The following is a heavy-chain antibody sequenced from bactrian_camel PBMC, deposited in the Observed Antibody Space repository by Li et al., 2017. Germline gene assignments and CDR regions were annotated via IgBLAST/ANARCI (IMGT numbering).Heavy chain of an antibody. CDR2: IWSDGRTT. CDR1: GFTFTHYY. Sequence: HVQLVESGGDLVQPGGPLTLSCTASGFTFTHYYMGWVRQTPGKGLEWLSSIWSDGRTTYYADSVKGRFTISKDDAKNILYLQMNSLKPEDIAMYYCAARTIGLNLVPCSSSPPFNRRGQGTQVTVS. D-gene: IGHD1*01. V-gene: IGHV3-2*01. J-gene: IGHJ4*01. CDR3: AARTIGLNLVPCSSSPPFNR.